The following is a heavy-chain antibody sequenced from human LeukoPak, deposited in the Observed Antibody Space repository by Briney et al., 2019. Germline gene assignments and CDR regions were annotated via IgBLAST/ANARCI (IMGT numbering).Heavy chain of an antibody. CDR3: ARLGYCSGGSCLPFDY. CDR2: INPNSGGT. Sequence: ASVKVSCKASGYTFTGYYMHWVRQAPGQGLEWMGWINPNSGGTNYAQKFQGRVTMTRDTSISTAYMELSRLRSDDTAVYYCARLGYCSGGSCLPFDYWGQGTLVTVSS. V-gene: IGHV1-2*02. CDR1: GYTFTGYY. D-gene: IGHD2-15*01. J-gene: IGHJ4*02.